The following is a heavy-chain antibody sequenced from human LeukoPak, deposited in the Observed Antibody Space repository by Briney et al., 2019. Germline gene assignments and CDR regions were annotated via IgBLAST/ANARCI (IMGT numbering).Heavy chain of an antibody. CDR2: IYHSGST. CDR3: ARDFDY. CDR1: GGSISYYY. Sequence: PSETLSLTCTVSGGSISYYYWSWIRQPPGKGLEWIGYIYHSGSTYYNPSLKSRVTISVDRSKNQFSLKLSSVTAADTAVYYCARDFDYWGQGTLVTVSS. V-gene: IGHV4-30-2*01. J-gene: IGHJ4*02.